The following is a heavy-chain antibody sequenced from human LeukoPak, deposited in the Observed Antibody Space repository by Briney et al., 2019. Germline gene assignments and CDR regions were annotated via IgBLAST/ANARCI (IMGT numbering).Heavy chain of an antibody. D-gene: IGHD3-22*01. CDR3: ARGMFDNSGHYYYFYYALDV. CDR2: MNAKSGHT. J-gene: IGHJ6*02. Sequence: EASVKVSCKASGYTFTGYYMHWVRQAPGQGPEWMGWMNAKSGHTGYAQNLEGRVIMTRDTSTNTAYMELRGLRSEDTAVYFCARGMFDNSGHYYYFYYALDVWGQGTTVTVSS. CDR1: GYTFTGYY. V-gene: IGHV1-8*02.